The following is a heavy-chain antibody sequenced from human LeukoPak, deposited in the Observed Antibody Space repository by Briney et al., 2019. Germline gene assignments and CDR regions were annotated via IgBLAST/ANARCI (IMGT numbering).Heavy chain of an antibody. CDR2: IDSSGDVI. V-gene: IGHV3-11*01. J-gene: IGHJ5*02. CDR1: GFTFSDYY. CDR3: AKGTHSSSWHWFDP. D-gene: IGHD6-13*01. Sequence: GGSLRLSCAASGFTFSDYYMTWIRQAPGKGLEWLSYIDSSGDVIYYADSVKGRFTISRDNARNSVFLQMNSLRAEDTAVYYCAKGTHSSSWHWFDPWGQGALVTVSS.